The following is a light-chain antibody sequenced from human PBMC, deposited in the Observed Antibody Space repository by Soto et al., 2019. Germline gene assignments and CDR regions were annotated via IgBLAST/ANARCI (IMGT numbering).Light chain of an antibody. CDR1: QSVSKY. J-gene: IGKJ1*01. V-gene: IGKV3D-15*01. Sequence: IVLTQSLGTLSLSPGERATLFCRASQSVSKYLGWYQQKPGQAPRLLIYAASNRATGIPDRFSGSGSGTEFTLTISSLQSEDFAVYYCQQYNNWPGTFGQGTKVDI. CDR3: QQYNNWPGT. CDR2: AAS.